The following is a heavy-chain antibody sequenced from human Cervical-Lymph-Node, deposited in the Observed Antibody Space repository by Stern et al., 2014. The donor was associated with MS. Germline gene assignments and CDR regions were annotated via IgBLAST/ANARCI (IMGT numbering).Heavy chain of an antibody. CDR2: IYDSGTS. Sequence: QVQLQESGPGLVKPSETLSLTCTVSGGSIRSSSYAWGWIRQPPGKGLEWIATIYDSGTSHYTPSLKIRVTISVYMSKTQLSLSLTSVAAADTALYYCARGGATIPRLFTIWGKGTLVTVSS. CDR1: GGSIRSSSYA. D-gene: IGHD4/OR15-4a*01. J-gene: IGHJ1*01. CDR3: ARGGATIPRLFTI. V-gene: IGHV4-39*01.